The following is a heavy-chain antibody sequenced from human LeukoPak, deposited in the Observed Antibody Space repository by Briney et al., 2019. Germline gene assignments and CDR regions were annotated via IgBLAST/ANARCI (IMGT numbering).Heavy chain of an antibody. CDR2: IYYSGTT. D-gene: IGHD3-10*01. CDR1: GGSISPLY. CDR3: ARGGVAAKYYFDS. J-gene: IGHJ4*02. Sequence: SETLSLTCTVSGGSISPLYWSWIRQPPGKGLEFIGYIYYSGTTNYNPYPKSRVPLSVDTSKNQFSLKLSSVPAADTVVYYCARGGVAAKYYFDSWGQGTLVTVSS. V-gene: IGHV4-59*11.